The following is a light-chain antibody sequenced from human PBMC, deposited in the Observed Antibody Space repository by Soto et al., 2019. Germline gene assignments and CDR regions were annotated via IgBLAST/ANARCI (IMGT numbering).Light chain of an antibody. CDR2: EVI. Sequence: QSALTQPASVSGSPGQSITISCTATSSDVGAYNYVSWYQQYPGKAPKLMIYEVINRPSGVSSRFSGSKSGNTASLIISGLQAEDEADYYCSSYTSSSTLVFGGGTKLTVL. CDR1: SSDVGAYNY. J-gene: IGLJ2*01. V-gene: IGLV2-14*01. CDR3: SSYTSSSTLV.